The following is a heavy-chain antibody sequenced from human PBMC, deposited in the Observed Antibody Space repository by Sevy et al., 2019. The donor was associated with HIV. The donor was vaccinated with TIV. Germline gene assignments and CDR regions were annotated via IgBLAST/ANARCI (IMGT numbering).Heavy chain of an antibody. CDR2: ISYAGSNK. Sequence: GGSLRLSCAASGFTFSSYGMHWVRQAPGKGLEWVAVISYAGSNKYYADSVKGRFTISRDNSKNTLYLQMNSLRAEDTAVYYCAKLKEVGYYDSSGYYDGDYWGQGTLVTVSS. V-gene: IGHV3-30*18. CDR3: AKLKEVGYYDSSGYYDGDY. CDR1: GFTFSSYG. D-gene: IGHD3-22*01. J-gene: IGHJ4*02.